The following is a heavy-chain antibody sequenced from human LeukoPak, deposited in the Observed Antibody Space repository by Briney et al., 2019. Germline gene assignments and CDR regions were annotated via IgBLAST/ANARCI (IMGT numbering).Heavy chain of an antibody. V-gene: IGHV4-34*01. Sequence: SDTLSLTRAVYGGSFSGSYWSSIRQPPGNGLEWIGEINLSGRTNYNPSLKSRVTISVVTSKNQFSLKLSSLTAADTAVYYCARGSYGSSLNYYGMDVWGQGTTVTVSS. CDR1: GGSFSGSY. D-gene: IGHD5-18*01. CDR2: INLSGRT. CDR3: ARGSYGSSLNYYGMDV. J-gene: IGHJ6*02.